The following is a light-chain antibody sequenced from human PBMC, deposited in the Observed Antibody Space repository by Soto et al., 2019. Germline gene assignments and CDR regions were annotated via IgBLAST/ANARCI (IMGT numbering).Light chain of an antibody. Sequence: EIVLTQSPGTLSLSPRERATLSCRASQSVSSSYLAWYQQKPGQAPRLLIYGASSRATGIPHRFSGSGSGTDFTLTISRLEPEDFAVYYCQQYGSSPPYTFGQGTKLEIK. CDR1: QSVSSSY. J-gene: IGKJ2*01. V-gene: IGKV3-20*01. CDR3: QQYGSSPPYT. CDR2: GAS.